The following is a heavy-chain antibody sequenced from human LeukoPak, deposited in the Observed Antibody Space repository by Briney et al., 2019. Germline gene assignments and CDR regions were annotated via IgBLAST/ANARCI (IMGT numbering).Heavy chain of an antibody. Sequence: SQTLSLTCTVSGVSISSGDYYWRWLRQPPGKGLEWIGYIYYSGSTYYNPSLKSRVTISVDTSKNQFSLKLSSVTAADTAVYYCARGDSSGYYFDYWGQGTLVTVSS. CDR3: ARGDSSGYYFDY. CDR2: IYYSGST. CDR1: GVSISSGDYY. V-gene: IGHV4-30-4*01. J-gene: IGHJ4*02. D-gene: IGHD3-22*01.